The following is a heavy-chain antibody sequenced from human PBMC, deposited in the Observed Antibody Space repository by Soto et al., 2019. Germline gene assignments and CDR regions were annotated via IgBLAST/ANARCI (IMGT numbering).Heavy chain of an antibody. CDR3: AIGRSASSDFDY. V-gene: IGHV3-66*01. Sequence: EVQLVESGGGLVQPGGSLRLSCAASGFSVSNNYMNWVRQAPGQGLVWVSVIYSGGTTYYADSVKGRFTISRDNSKNTPYLQMNSLRAEDTAVYYCAIGRSASSDFDYWGHGALVTVSS. CDR1: GFSVSNNY. D-gene: IGHD3-10*01. J-gene: IGHJ4*01. CDR2: IYSGGTT.